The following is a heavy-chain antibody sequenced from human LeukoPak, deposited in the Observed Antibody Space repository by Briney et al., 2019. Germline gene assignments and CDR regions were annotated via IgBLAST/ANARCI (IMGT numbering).Heavy chain of an antibody. J-gene: IGHJ6*02. Sequence: SETLSLTCAVYGGSFSGYYWSWIRQPPGKGLEWIGEINHSGSTNYNPSLKSRVTISVDTSKNQFSLKLSSVTAADTAVYYCAGGIHRLLYVRNYYGMDVWGQGTTVTVSS. CDR2: INHSGST. V-gene: IGHV4-34*01. D-gene: IGHD2/OR15-2a*01. CDR1: GGSFSGYY. CDR3: AGGIHRLLYVRNYYGMDV.